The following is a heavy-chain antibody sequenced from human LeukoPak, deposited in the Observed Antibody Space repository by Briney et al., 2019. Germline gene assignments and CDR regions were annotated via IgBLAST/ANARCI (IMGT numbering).Heavy chain of an antibody. CDR3: AKAYSGYIDY. Sequence: SETLSLTCAVSGGSISSGGYSWSWIRQPPGKGLEWIGYIYYSGSTYYNPSLKSRVTISVDTSKNQFSLKLSSVTAADTAVYYCAKAYSGYIDYWGQGTLVTVSS. J-gene: IGHJ4*02. CDR1: GGSISSGGYS. V-gene: IGHV4-30-4*07. CDR2: IYYSGST. D-gene: IGHD5-12*01.